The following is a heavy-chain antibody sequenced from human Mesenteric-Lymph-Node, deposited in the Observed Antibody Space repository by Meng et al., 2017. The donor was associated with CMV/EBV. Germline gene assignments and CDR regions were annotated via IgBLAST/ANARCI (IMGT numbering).Heavy chain of an antibody. V-gene: IGHV3-48*03. J-gene: IGHJ3*02. CDR1: GFTFTGYD. CDR2: ISASGSTI. CDR3: ARIFWSYYQAFDI. D-gene: IGHD3-10*01. Sequence: GESLKISCAASGFTFTGYDMNWVRQVPGKGLEWVSYISASGSTIYYADSVKGRFTISRDSAKNSLYLQMNSLRAKDTAVYYCARIFWSYYQAFDIWGHGTMVTVSS.